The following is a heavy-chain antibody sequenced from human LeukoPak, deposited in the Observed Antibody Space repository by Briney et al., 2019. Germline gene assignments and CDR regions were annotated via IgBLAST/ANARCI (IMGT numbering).Heavy chain of an antibody. D-gene: IGHD5-18*01. V-gene: IGHV3-48*03. CDR2: ISSSGSTI. CDR1: GFTFSSYE. Sequence: PGGSLRLSCAASGFTFSSYEMNWVRQAPGKGLEWVSYISSSGSTIYYADSVKGRFTISRDNAKNSLYLQMNSLRAEDTAVYYCARDRSRGLLDAFDIWGQGTMVTVSS. J-gene: IGHJ3*02. CDR3: ARDRSRGLLDAFDI.